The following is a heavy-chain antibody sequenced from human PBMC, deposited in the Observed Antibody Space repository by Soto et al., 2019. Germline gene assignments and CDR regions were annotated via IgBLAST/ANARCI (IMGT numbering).Heavy chain of an antibody. D-gene: IGHD6-19*01. Sequence: QVHLVQSGAEVKKPGASVKVSCKASGYTFISYAVHWVRQAPGQRLEWMGWISAGNGNTKYSQKFQGRFTITRDTSASTANMDLSSLRSEDTAVYYCAREQAVAGISFDYWGQGTLVTVSS. CDR3: AREQAVAGISFDY. CDR1: GYTFISYA. J-gene: IGHJ4*02. CDR2: ISAGNGNT. V-gene: IGHV1-3*01.